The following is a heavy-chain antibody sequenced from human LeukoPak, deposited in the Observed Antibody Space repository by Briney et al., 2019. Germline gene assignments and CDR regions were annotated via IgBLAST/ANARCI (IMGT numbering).Heavy chain of an antibody. CDR1: GGSISSYY. Sequence: SETLSLTCTVSGGSISSYYWSWIRQPPGKGLEWIGYIYYSGSTNYNPSLKSRVTISVDTSKNQFSLKVSSVSAADTAVYYCARAYSRSWYWNWFDPWGQGTLVTVSS. V-gene: IGHV4-59*08. CDR2: IYYSGST. CDR3: ARAYSRSWYWNWFDP. J-gene: IGHJ5*02. D-gene: IGHD6-13*01.